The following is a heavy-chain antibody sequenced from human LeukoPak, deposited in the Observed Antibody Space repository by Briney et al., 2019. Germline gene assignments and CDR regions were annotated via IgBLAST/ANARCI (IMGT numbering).Heavy chain of an antibody. Sequence: GGSLRLSCAASGFTVSSYDMSWVRQAPGKGLEWVSLIYSGGSVYYTDSVEGRFTISRDNSKNTLSLQMNNLRVEDTAVYYCARHREISTRDFEYWGQGTLVTVSS. J-gene: IGHJ4*02. CDR1: GFTVSSYD. D-gene: IGHD1-14*01. V-gene: IGHV3-53*01. CDR2: IYSGGSV. CDR3: ARHREISTRDFEY.